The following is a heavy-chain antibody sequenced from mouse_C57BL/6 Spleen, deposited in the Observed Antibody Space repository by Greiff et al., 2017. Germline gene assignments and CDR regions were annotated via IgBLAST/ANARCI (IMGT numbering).Heavy chain of an antibody. V-gene: IGHV1-64*01. Sequence: QVHVKQPGAELVKPGASVKLSCKASGYTFTSYWMHWVKQRPGQGLEWIGMIHPNSGSTNYNEKFKSKATLTVDKSSSTAYMQLSSLTSEDSAVYYCASQTAQATDDYWGQGTTLTVAS. J-gene: IGHJ2*01. CDR1: GYTFTSYW. CDR2: IHPNSGST. D-gene: IGHD3-2*02. CDR3: ASQTAQATDDY.